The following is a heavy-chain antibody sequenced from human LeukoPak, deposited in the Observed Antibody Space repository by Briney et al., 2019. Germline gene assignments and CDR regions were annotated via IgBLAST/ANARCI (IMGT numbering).Heavy chain of an antibody. Sequence: GGSLRLSCAASGFTFSSYAMSWVRQAPGKRLEWVSAISGSGGSTYYADSVKGRFTISRDNSKNTLYLQMNSLRAEDTAVYYCAKDEGRAVAGTFDYWGQGTLVTVSS. D-gene: IGHD6-19*01. V-gene: IGHV3-23*01. CDR2: ISGSGGST. J-gene: IGHJ4*02. CDR1: GFTFSSYA. CDR3: AKDEGRAVAGTFDY.